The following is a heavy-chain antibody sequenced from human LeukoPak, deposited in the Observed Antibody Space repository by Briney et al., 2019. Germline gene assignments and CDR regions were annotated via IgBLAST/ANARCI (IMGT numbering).Heavy chain of an antibody. D-gene: IGHD5-24*01. CDR2: IYPGDPDT. CDR3: ARSAGFRDGYNMREDY. Sequence: GESLKISCKGSGYSFTSYWIGWVRQMPGKGLEWMGIIYPGDPDTRYSPSFQGQVTISADKSISTAYLQWSSLKASDTAMYYCARSAGFRDGYNMREDYWGQGTLVTVSS. CDR1: GYSFTSYW. J-gene: IGHJ4*02. V-gene: IGHV5-51*01.